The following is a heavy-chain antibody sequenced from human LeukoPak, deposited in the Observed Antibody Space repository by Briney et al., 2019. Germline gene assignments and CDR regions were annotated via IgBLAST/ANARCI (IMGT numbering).Heavy chain of an antibody. D-gene: IGHD1-26*01. Sequence: GGSLRLSCGASGFTFSSNGMHWVRHAPGKGLEGVAVIWYDGSKKYYADSVRGRFTISRDNSKNTLYLQMNSLRAEDTAVYYCARDTLPPSGSSSASYYYGMDVWGQGTTVTVSS. V-gene: IGHV3-33*01. CDR1: GFTFSSNG. J-gene: IGHJ6*02. CDR3: ARDTLPPSGSSSASYYYGMDV. CDR2: IWYDGSKK.